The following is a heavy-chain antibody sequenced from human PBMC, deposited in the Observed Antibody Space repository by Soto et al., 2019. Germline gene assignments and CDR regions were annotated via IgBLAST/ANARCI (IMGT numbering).Heavy chain of an antibody. J-gene: IGHJ4*02. D-gene: IGHD2-21*02. CDR2: ISYDGSNK. Sequence: QVQLVESGGGVVQPGRSLRLSCAASGFTFSSYAMHWVRQAPGKGLEWVAVISYDGSNKYYADSVKGRFTISRDNSKNTLYLQMNSLRAADTAVYYCARDPVAYCGGDCRTFDYWGQGTLVTVSS. V-gene: IGHV3-30*14. CDR3: ARDPVAYCGGDCRTFDY. CDR1: GFTFSSYA.